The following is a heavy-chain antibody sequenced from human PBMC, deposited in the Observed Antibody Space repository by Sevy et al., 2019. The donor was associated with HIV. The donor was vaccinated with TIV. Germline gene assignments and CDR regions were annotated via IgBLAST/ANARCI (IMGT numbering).Heavy chain of an antibody. CDR1: GFTFSAYG. J-gene: IGHJ4*02. V-gene: IGHV3-30*18. CDR3: AKDQGGGYCTGGDCYFDY. D-gene: IGHD2-8*02. CDR2: ISYDGSKK. Sequence: GGSLRLSCAASGFTFSAYGVHWVRQVPGQGLEWVAVISYDGSKKYYSDSGKGRVIISRDNSKNTLYLQTNSMGPEDTAVYYCAKDQGGGYCTGGDCYFDYWGQGSLVTVSS.